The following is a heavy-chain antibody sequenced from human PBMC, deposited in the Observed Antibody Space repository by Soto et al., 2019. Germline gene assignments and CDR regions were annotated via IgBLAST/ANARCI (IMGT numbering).Heavy chain of an antibody. J-gene: IGHJ4*02. Sequence: QVQLVQSGAEVKKPGASVKVSCKASGYTFTGYYIHWVRQAPGQGLEWMGWINPNSGGTNYAQKLQGWVTMTRDTSISTAYMELSRLRSDDTAVYYCVRDGGMATVPTLDFDYWGQGTLVTVSS. CDR2: INPNSGGT. CDR3: VRDGGMATVPTLDFDY. D-gene: IGHD4-4*01. V-gene: IGHV1-2*04. CDR1: GYTFTGYY.